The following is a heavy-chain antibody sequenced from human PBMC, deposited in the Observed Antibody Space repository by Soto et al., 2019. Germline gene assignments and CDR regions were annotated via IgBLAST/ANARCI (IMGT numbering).Heavy chain of an antibody. CDR1: GFTFSDYY. V-gene: IGHV3-11*01. Sequence: GGSLRLSCAASGFTFSDYYMSWIRQAPGKGLEWVSYISSSGSTIYYADSVKGRFTISRDNAKNSLYLQMNSLRAEDTAVYYFSTTLLGWQQLVDWGKGTLVPVSS. CDR2: ISSSGSTI. J-gene: IGHJ4*02. D-gene: IGHD6-13*01. CDR3: STTLLGWQQLVD.